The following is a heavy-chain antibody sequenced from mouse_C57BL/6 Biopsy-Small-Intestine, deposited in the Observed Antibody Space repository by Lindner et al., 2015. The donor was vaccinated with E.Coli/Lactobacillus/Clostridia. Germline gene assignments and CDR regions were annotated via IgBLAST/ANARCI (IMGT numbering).Heavy chain of an antibody. CDR3: TRDTRTRGHSSDASDAFDF. CDR1: GGTFSSYA. D-gene: IGHD3-1*01. J-gene: IGHJ3*01. V-gene: IGHV1-81*01. Sequence: SVKVSCKAPGGTFSSYAISWVRQAPGQGLEWMGGIIPILGTANYAQKFQGRVTITADKSTSTAYMELSSLTSEDTAVYYCTRDTRTRGHSSDASDAFDFWGQGTMVTVSS. CDR2: IIPILGTA.